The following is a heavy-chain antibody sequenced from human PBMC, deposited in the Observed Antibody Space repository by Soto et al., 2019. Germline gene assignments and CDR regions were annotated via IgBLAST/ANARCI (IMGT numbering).Heavy chain of an antibody. V-gene: IGHV3-9*01. D-gene: IGHD6-19*01. Sequence: LRLSCAASGFTFDDYAMHWVRQAPGKGLEWVSGISWNSGSIGYADSVKGRFTISRDNAKNSLYLQMNSLRAEDTALYYCAKDLKRQWLANDYWGQGTLVTVSS. CDR1: GFTFDDYA. CDR2: ISWNSGSI. CDR3: AKDLKRQWLANDY. J-gene: IGHJ4*02.